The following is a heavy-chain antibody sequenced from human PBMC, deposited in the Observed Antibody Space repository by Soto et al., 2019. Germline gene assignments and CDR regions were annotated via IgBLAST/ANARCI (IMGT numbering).Heavy chain of an antibody. CDR2: LNPADGST. Sequence: VQLVQSGAEVKTPGASVKVSCKAFGYTFTSYTIHWVRQAPGQSLEWMGWLNPADGSTRYSPRIQGRLTFTRDTSAFAAYMELRSLRFEDTAVYYCARSVAVAGQVAYGGQGTLVTVSS. J-gene: IGHJ1*01. V-gene: IGHV1-3*01. CDR1: GYTFTSYT. CDR3: ARSVAVAGQVAY. D-gene: IGHD6-19*01.